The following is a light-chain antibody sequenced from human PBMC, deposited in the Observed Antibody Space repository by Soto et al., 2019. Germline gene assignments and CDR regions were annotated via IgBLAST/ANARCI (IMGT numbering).Light chain of an antibody. CDR3: TSYTSSNPSV. Sequence: QSALTQPASVSGSPGQWITISCTGTSCDVGGYNDVSWYQQHPAKAHKLMICYVSNRPSGVSSCFSGSSAGNAASVTICGHSAEDAAYYYCTSYTSSNPSVFGTWTKLTVL. V-gene: IGLV2-14*01. CDR1: SCDVGGYND. CDR2: YVS. J-gene: IGLJ1*01.